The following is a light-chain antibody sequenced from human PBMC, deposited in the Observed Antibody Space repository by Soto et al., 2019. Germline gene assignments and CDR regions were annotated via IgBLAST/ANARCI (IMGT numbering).Light chain of an antibody. CDR2: FTN. CDR3: AAWDDSLNGWV. V-gene: IGLV1-44*01. J-gene: IGLJ3*02. Sequence: QPVLTQPPSASGTPGQRVTISCSGSSSNIGSNSVTWYQQLPGTAPKLLIYFTNQRPSGVPDRFSGSKSGTSASLAISGLQSEDEADYYCAAWDDSLNGWVFGGGTKVTVL. CDR1: SSNIGSNS.